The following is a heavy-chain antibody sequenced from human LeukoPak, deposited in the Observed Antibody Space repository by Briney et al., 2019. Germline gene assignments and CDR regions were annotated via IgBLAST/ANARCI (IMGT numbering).Heavy chain of an antibody. D-gene: IGHD3-22*01. CDR3: ARAPYYYDSSGFDYYYGMDV. CDR1: GGTFSSCA. V-gene: IGHV1-69*13. CDR2: IIPIFGTA. J-gene: IGHJ6*02. Sequence: ASVKVSCKASGGTFSSCAISWVRQAPGQGLEWMGGIIPIFGTANYAQKFQGRVTITADESTSTAYMELSSLRSEDTAVYYCARAPYYYDSSGFDYYYGMDVWGQGTTVTVSS.